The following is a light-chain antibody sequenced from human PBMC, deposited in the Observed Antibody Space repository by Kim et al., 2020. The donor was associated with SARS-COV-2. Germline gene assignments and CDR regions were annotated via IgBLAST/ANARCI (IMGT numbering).Light chain of an antibody. CDR1: QRIRTW. V-gene: IGKV1-5*03. J-gene: IGKJ2*01. Sequence: SAAVGDTVPITCRASQRIRTWLAWYQQKSGEAPKLLMYKASTLESGVPSRFRGSGSATEFTLTITSLQPDDSATYYCQQYNTYWNTFGQGTKLEL. CDR3: QQYNTYWNT. CDR2: KAS.